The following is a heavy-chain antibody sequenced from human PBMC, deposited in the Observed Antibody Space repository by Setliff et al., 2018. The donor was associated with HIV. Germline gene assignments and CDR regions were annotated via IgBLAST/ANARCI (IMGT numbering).Heavy chain of an antibody. Sequence: SETLSLTCSVSGHSISGYYWSWIRQPAGRGLEWIGRIHTSGNTNHNPSLRGRVTMSVDMSKNQFSLKLTSVSAADTAVYYCARDRIEFVAEDPHDVFDIWGRGTLVT. V-gene: IGHV4-4*07. D-gene: IGHD5-12*01. CDR2: IHTSGNT. J-gene: IGHJ3*02. CDR3: ARDRIEFVAEDPHDVFDI. CDR1: GHSISGYY.